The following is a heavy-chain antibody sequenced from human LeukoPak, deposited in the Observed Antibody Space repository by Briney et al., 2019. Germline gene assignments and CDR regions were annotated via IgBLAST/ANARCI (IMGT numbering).Heavy chain of an antibody. D-gene: IGHD3-10*01. J-gene: IGHJ4*02. V-gene: IGHV1-2*02. CDR2: INPNSGGT. CDR1: GYTFTGYY. Sequence: GSVKVSCKASGYTFTGYYMHWVRQAPGQGLEWMGWINPNSGGTNYAQKFQGRVTMTRDTSISTAYMELSRLRSDDTAVYYCAREILRASRGFDYWGQGTLVTVSS. CDR3: AREILRASRGFDY.